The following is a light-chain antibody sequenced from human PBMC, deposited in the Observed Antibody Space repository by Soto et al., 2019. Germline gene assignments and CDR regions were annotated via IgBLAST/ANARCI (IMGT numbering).Light chain of an antibody. J-gene: IGKJ4*01. CDR3: MQALESPPT. Sequence: DIVMTQSPLSLPVIPGEPASISCRSSQSLLNRNGQNCLDWYLQKPGQSPQLLIHMGFIRASGVPDRFSGSGSGTYFTLTISRVEAEDVGVYYCMQALESPPTFGGGTKVEIK. CDR2: MGF. V-gene: IGKV2-28*01. CDR1: QSLLNRNGQNC.